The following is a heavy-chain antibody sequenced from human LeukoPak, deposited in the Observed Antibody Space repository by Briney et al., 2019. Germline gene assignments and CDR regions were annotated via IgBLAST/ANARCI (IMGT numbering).Heavy chain of an antibody. CDR1: GGTFSSYT. Sequence: SMKVSCKASGGTFSSYTISWVRQAPGQGLEWMGRIIPILAIANYAQKFQGRVTITADKSTSTAYMELSSLRSEDTAVYYCARGYCSGGSCYSLDYWAQGTLVTVSS. CDR2: IIPILAIA. V-gene: IGHV1-69*02. J-gene: IGHJ4*02. D-gene: IGHD2-15*01. CDR3: ARGYCSGGSCYSLDY.